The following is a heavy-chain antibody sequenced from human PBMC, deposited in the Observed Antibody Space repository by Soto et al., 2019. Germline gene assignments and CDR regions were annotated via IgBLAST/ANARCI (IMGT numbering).Heavy chain of an antibody. D-gene: IGHD6-19*01. V-gene: IGHV3-21*01. CDR3: ARAKYSSGGSNWFDP. CDR2: ISSSSSYI. J-gene: IGHJ5*02. CDR1: GFTFSSYS. Sequence: RRLSCAASGFTFSSYSMNWVRQAPGKGLEWVSSISSSSSYIYYADSVKGRFTISRDNAKNSLYLQMNSLRAEDTAVYYCARAKYSSGGSNWFDPWGQGTLVTVSS.